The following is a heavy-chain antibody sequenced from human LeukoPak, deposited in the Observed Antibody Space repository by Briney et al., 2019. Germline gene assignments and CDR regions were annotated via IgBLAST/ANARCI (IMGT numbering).Heavy chain of an antibody. CDR2: IIPIFGTA. Sequence: SSVKVSCKASGGTFSSYAISWVRQAPGQGLGWMGRIIPIFGTANYAQKFQGRVTITTDESTSTAYMELSSLRSEDTAVYYCARSPGIVATWFDYWGQGTLVTVSS. J-gene: IGHJ4*02. V-gene: IGHV1-69*05. CDR1: GGTFSSYA. CDR3: ARSPGIVATWFDY. D-gene: IGHD5-12*01.